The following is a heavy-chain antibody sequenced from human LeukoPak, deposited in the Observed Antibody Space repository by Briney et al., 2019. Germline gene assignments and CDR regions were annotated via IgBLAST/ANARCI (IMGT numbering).Heavy chain of an antibody. Sequence: ASVKVSCKASGYTFSSYSISWVRQAPGQGLEWMGWISVYNGKTNYAQKLQGRVIMTTDTSTSIAYMELRSLRSDDTAVYYCARDAGYCSGGSCYGLVGVWGKGTTVTVSS. CDR2: ISVYNGKT. CDR1: GYTFSSYS. V-gene: IGHV1-18*01. CDR3: ARDAGYCSGGSCYGLVGV. D-gene: IGHD2-15*01. J-gene: IGHJ6*04.